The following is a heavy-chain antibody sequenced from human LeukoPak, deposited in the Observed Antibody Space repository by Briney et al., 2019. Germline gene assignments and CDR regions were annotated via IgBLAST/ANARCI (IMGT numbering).Heavy chain of an antibody. Sequence: SVKVSCKASGGTFSSYAISWVRQAPGQGLEWMGGIIPIFGTANYAQKLQGRVTMTTDTSTSTAYMELRSLRSDDTAVYYCARDRTPTTVVTPRELTFDYWGQGTLVTVSS. CDR1: GGTFSSYA. V-gene: IGHV1-69*05. J-gene: IGHJ4*02. CDR3: ARDRTPTTVVTPRELTFDY. CDR2: IIPIFGTA. D-gene: IGHD4-23*01.